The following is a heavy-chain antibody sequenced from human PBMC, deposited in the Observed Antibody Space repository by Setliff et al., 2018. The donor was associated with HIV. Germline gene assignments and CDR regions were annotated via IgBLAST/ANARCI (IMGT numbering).Heavy chain of an antibody. CDR2: MYYNGKI. V-gene: IGHV4-39*01. CDR1: GVSLSSESYY. Sequence: KPSETLSLTCTVSGVSLSSESYYWGWVRQPPGKAMEWVGSMYYNGKIFYNPSLRSRVTIFVDSSKNELSLRLQSVTAADTAVYYCARRGESTGSWFSSWYSDDMEVWGQGTTVTVSS. D-gene: IGHD2-15*01. CDR3: ARRGESTGSWFSSWYSDDMEV. J-gene: IGHJ6*02.